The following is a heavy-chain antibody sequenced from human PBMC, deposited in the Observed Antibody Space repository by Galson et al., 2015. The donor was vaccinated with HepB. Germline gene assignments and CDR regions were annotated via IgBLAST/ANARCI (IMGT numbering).Heavy chain of an antibody. CDR3: AHRGPLVTKLGYYYGMDV. Sequence: PALVKPTQTLTLTCTFSGFSLSTSGVGVGWIRQPPGKALERLALIYWDDDKRYSPSLKTRLTLTKDTSKNEVVLTMTNMDPVDTATYYCAHRGPLVTKLGYYYGMDVWGQGTTVTVSS. D-gene: IGHD4-17*01. V-gene: IGHV2-5*02. J-gene: IGHJ6*02. CDR1: GFSLSTSGVG. CDR2: IYWDDDK.